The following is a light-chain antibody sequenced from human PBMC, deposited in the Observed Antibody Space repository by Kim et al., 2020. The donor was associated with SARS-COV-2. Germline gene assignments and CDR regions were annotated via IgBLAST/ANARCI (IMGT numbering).Light chain of an antibody. CDR2: NDS. CDR1: RLGAKY. J-gene: IGLJ3*02. CDR3: QAWDNNNGV. Sequence: SVSPGQPASITCSGDRLGAKYASWYQQKPGRSPVLVIYNDSRRPSGIPERFSGSNSGNTATLTISGTQAIDEADYYCQAWDNNNGVFGGGTKVTVL. V-gene: IGLV3-1*01.